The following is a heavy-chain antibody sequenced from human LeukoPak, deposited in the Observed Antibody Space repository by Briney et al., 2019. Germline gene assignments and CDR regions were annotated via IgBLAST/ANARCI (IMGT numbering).Heavy chain of an antibody. CDR1: GFTFSTYE. D-gene: IGHD6-19*01. CDR2: ISSSGNTM. J-gene: IGHJ5*02. Sequence: GGSLRLSCAASGFTFSTYEMNWVRQAPGKGLEWISYISSSGNTMYYADSVKGRFTIPRDNAKNSLYLQMNSLRAGDTAVYYCARLSSGWYNWFDPWGQGTLVTVSS. CDR3: ARLSSGWYNWFDP. V-gene: IGHV3-48*03.